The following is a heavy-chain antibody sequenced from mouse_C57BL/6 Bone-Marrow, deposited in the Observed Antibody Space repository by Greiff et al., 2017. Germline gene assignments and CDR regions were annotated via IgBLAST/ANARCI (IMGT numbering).Heavy chain of an antibody. CDR2: IYPRSGNT. CDR1: GYTFTSYG. J-gene: IGHJ1*03. Sequence: VKLVESGAELARPGASVKLSCKASGYTFTSYGISWVKQRTGQGLEWIGEIYPRSGNTYYNEKFKGKATLTADKSSSTAYMELRSLTSEDSAVYFCARELYWYFDVWGTGTTVTVSS. CDR3: ARELYWYFDV. V-gene: IGHV1-81*01.